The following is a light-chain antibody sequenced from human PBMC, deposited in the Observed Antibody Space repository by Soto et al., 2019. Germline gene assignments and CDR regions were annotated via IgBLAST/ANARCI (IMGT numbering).Light chain of an antibody. CDR2: AAS. CDR1: QSISSY. V-gene: IGKV1-39*01. CDR3: QQSYRTPYT. J-gene: IGKJ2*01. Sequence: DIQMTQSPSSLSASLGDRVTITCRASQSISSYLNWYQQKPGKAPNLLIYAASSLQSGVPSRFSGRGSGTDFTLTISSLQPEDFATYYCQQSYRTPYTFGQGTKLEIK.